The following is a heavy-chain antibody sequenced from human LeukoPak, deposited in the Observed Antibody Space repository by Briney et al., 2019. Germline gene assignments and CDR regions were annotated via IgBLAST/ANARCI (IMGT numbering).Heavy chain of an antibody. Sequence: GGSLRLSCAASGFTLSSYDMFWVRQARGKGLEFVSSLGDNEGGASYANSVKGRFIISRDNSNNTLYLQMGSLRPDDMALYYCARGLGYSRSLVFDHRGQGALVIVSS. D-gene: IGHD5-18*01. CDR2: LGDNEGGA. V-gene: IGHV3-64*01. CDR3: ARGLGYSRSLVFDH. CDR1: GFTLSSYD. J-gene: IGHJ4*02.